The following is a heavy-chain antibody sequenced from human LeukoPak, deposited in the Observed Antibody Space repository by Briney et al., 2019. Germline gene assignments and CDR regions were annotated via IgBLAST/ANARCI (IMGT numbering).Heavy chain of an antibody. CDR3: ARDLYDYGSY. J-gene: IGHJ4*02. CDR1: GFTVSSTY. CDR2: IYSGGTT. Sequence: PGGSLRLFCAASGFTVSSTYMSWVRQAPGKGLEWVSVIYSGGTTYYADSVKGRFTISRDNSKNTLYLQMNSLRTEDTAVYYCARDLYDYGSYWGQGTLVTVSS. D-gene: IGHD4/OR15-4a*01. V-gene: IGHV3-66*01.